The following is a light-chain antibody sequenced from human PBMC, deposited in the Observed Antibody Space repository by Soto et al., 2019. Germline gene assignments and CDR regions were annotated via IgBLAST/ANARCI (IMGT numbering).Light chain of an antibody. V-gene: IGLV2-8*01. CDR3: SSYAGSNIVA. CDR2: EVT. J-gene: IGLJ2*01. Sequence: QSALTQPPSVSGSPGQSVTISCTGTSSDVGSYDHVSWYQHHPDKAPKLVIYEVTKRPSGVTDRFSGSRSGNTASLTVSGLQAEDEADYYCSSYAGSNIVAFGGGTKVTVL. CDR1: SSDVGSYDH.